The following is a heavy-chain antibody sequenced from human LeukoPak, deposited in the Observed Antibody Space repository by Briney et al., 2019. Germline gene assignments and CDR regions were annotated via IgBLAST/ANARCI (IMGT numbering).Heavy chain of an antibody. D-gene: IGHD6-19*01. V-gene: IGHV3-23*01. Sequence: PGASLRLSCAASGFTFSSYAMSWVRQAPGTGLEWVSAISGSGGSTYYADSVKGRFTISRDNSKNTLYLQMNSLRAEDTAVYYCAKGEQWLYSEYFQHWGQGTLVTVSS. CDR1: GFTFSSYA. J-gene: IGHJ1*01. CDR3: AKGEQWLYSEYFQH. CDR2: ISGSGGST.